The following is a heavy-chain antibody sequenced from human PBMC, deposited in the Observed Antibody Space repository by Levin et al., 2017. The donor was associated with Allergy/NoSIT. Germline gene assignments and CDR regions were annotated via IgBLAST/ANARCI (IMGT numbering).Heavy chain of an antibody. CDR1: GFTFSSFA. CDR3: AKGFYYDNTAYFSH. D-gene: IGHD3-22*01. CDR2: ISGSGGII. Sequence: SCAASGFTFSSFAMSWVRQAPGKGLEWVSGISGSGGIIYYGDSVKGRFIVSRDNSKNTLYLQMNSLRAEDTAVYYCAKGFYYDNTAYFSHWGQGTLVTVSS. J-gene: IGHJ4*02. V-gene: IGHV3-23*01.